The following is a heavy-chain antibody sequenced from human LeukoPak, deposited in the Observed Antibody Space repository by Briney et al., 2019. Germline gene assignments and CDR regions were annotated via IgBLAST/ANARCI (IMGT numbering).Heavy chain of an antibody. Sequence: GASVKVSCKASGYTFTSYDINWVRQATGQGLEWMGWMNPNSGNTGYAQKFQGRVTITRNTSISTAYMELSSLRSEDTAVYYCARFRGVRLYYYDSSGYWPTWGQGTLVTVSS. CDR3: ARFRGVRLYYYDSSGYWPT. V-gene: IGHV1-8*03. CDR1: GYTFTSYD. J-gene: IGHJ4*02. CDR2: MNPNSGNT. D-gene: IGHD3-22*01.